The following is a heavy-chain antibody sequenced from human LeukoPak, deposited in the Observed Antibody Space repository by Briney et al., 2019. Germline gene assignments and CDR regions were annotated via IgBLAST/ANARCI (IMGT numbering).Heavy chain of an antibody. CDR3: ARGVTTVVTQEHRWFDP. CDR1: GGTFSSYA. D-gene: IGHD4-23*01. J-gene: IGHJ5*02. V-gene: IGHV1-69*13. Sequence: SVKVSCKASGGTFSSYAISWVRQAPGQGLEWMGGIIPIFGTANYAQKFQGRVTITADESTSTAYMELSSLRSEDTAVYYCARGVTTVVTQEHRWFDPWGQGTLVTVSS. CDR2: IIPIFGTA.